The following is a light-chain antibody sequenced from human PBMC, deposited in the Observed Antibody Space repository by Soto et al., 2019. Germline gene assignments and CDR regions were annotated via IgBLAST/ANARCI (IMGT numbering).Light chain of an antibody. CDR2: GNS. Sequence: QSVLTQPPSVSGALGQRVTISCTGMSSNVGAGYDVHWYQQLPGTAPKLLIYGNSNRPSGVPDRFSGSKSGTSASLAITGLQAEDEADYYCQSYDSSLSALYVFGTGTKVTV. CDR1: SSNVGAGYD. V-gene: IGLV1-40*01. CDR3: QSYDSSLSALYV. J-gene: IGLJ1*01.